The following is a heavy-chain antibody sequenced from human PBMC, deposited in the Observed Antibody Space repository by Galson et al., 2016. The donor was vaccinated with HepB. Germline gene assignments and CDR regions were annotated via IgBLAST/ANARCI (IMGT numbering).Heavy chain of an antibody. Sequence: SCKASGGTFRSHTIIWVRQAPGQGLEWMGGIIPIFVTPDYAQKFQDRVAITADESTRTVYMELSSLRSEDTAVYYCARGITGDLGPRKDAFDIWGQGTMVTVSS. V-gene: IGHV1-69*01. CDR3: ARGITGDLGPRKDAFDI. CDR2: IIPIFVTP. J-gene: IGHJ3*02. D-gene: IGHD1-14*01. CDR1: GGTFRSHT.